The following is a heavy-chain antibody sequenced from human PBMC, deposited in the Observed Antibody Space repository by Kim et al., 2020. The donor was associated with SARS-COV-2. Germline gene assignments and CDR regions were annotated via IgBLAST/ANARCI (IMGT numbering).Heavy chain of an antibody. CDR3: TSPWPVGH. V-gene: IGHV3-74*01. Sequence: GGSLRLSCAASGFAFSSNWMHWVRQAPGKGLVWVSRINPDGTIINYGDSVKGRFSIFRDNAKNTVYLQMYSLRDDDTARYYCTSPWPVGHWGQGALVTVS. J-gene: IGHJ4*02. CDR2: INPDGTII. D-gene: IGHD1-26*01. CDR1: GFAFSSNW.